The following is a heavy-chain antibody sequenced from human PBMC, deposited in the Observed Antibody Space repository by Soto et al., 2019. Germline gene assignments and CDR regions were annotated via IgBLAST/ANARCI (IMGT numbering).Heavy chain of an antibody. D-gene: IGHD2-2*01. CDR2: IYPGHTHT. CDR3: AIRLVAGMDV. Sequence: RQSTSNASRYSSTIYWTGWARQMPGKGLEWMGIIYPGHTHTRNSPSIQGQVTISADKAISTAYLQGSSLKASDTAMYYCAIRLVAGMDVWGQGTTVTVSS. V-gene: IGHV5-51*01. J-gene: IGHJ6*02. CDR1: RYSSTIYW.